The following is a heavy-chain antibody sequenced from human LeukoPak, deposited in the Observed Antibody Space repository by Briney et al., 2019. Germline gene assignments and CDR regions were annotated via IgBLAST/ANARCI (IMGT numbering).Heavy chain of an antibody. CDR3: AKSSSFLSDAFDI. Sequence: PGGSLRLSCAASGFTFSSYAVSWVRQAPGKGLEWVSAISGSGGSTYYADSVRGRFTISRDNSKNTLYLQMNSLRAEDTAVYYCAKSSSFLSDAFDIWGQGTMVTVSS. J-gene: IGHJ3*02. CDR1: GFTFSSYA. V-gene: IGHV3-23*01. CDR2: ISGSGGST. D-gene: IGHD6-13*01.